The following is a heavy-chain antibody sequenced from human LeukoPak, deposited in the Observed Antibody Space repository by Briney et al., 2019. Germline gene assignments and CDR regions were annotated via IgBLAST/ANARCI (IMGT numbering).Heavy chain of an antibody. D-gene: IGHD5-18*01. CDR1: GFTFNSYA. CDR3: AREGDTAMADDAFDI. V-gene: IGHV3-7*01. Sequence: GGSLRLSCAASGFTFNSYAMSWVRQAPGKGLEWVANIKQDGSEKYYVDSVKGRFTISRDNAKNSLYLQMNSLRAEDTAVYYCAREGDTAMADDAFDIWGQGTMVTVSS. J-gene: IGHJ3*02. CDR2: IKQDGSEK.